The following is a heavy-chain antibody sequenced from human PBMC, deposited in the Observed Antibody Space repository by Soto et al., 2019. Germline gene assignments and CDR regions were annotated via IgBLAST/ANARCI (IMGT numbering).Heavy chain of an antibody. CDR1: GYTFTSYY. CDR3: ARDRHSYGSGSYYPENWFDP. CDR2: INPSGGST. Sequence: ASVKVSCKASGYTFTSYYMHWVRQAPGQGLEWMGIINPSGGSTSYAQKFQGRVTMTRDTSTSTVYMELSSLRSEDTTVYYCARDRHSYGSGSYYPENWFDPWGQGTLVTVSS. J-gene: IGHJ5*02. D-gene: IGHD3-10*01. V-gene: IGHV1-46*01.